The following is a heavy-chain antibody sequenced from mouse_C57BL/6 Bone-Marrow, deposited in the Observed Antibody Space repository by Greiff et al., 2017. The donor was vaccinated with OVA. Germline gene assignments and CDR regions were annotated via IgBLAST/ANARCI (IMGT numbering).Heavy chain of an antibody. CDR2: IGPGSGST. D-gene: IGHD1-1*01. CDR1: GYTFTDYY. V-gene: IGHV1-77*01. Sequence: QVQLQQSGAELVKPGASVKISCKASGYTFTDYYINWVKQRPGQGLEWIGKIGPGSGSTYYNDKFKGKATLTADKSSSTAYMQLSSLTSEDAAVYCCALEGYYGSDYWGQGTTLTVSS. J-gene: IGHJ2*01. CDR3: ALEGYYGSDY.